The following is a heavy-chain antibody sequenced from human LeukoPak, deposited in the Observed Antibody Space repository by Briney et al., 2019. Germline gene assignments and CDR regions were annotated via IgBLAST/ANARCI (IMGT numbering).Heavy chain of an antibody. CDR2: IYYSKNT. CDR1: GFTFSNAW. V-gene: IGHV4-39*01. J-gene: IGHJ4*02. D-gene: IGHD5-18*01. Sequence: KPGGSLRLSCAASGFTFSNAWMSWIRQPPGKGLEWIGSIYYSKNTYYNPSLKSRVTISADTSKNQFSLTLGSVSATDTAVYYCVSPRGFSYGYFDYWGQGTLVTVSS. CDR3: VSPRGFSYGYFDY.